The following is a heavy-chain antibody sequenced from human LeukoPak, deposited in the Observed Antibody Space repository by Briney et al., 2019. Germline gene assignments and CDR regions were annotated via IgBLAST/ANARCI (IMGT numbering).Heavy chain of an antibody. CDR1: GGSISSSSYY. V-gene: IGHV4-39*01. CDR2: IYYSGST. J-gene: IGHJ5*02. D-gene: IGHD6-13*01. CDR3: ARLVAAAGTGWFDP. Sequence: SETLSLTCTVSGGSISSSSYYWGWIRQPPGKGLEWIGSIYYSGSTYYNPSLKSRVTISVDTSKNQFSLKLSSVTAADTAVYYCARLVAAAGTGWFDPWGQGTLVTVSS.